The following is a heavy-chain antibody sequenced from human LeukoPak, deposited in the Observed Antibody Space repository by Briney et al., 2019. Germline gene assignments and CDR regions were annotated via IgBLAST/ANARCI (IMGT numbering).Heavy chain of an antibody. J-gene: IGHJ6*02. V-gene: IGHV3-23*01. CDR3: AKKESRYCSSTSCLIGMDV. CDR2: VSGSGGST. CDR1: GFTFSNYA. Sequence: GGSLRLSCAASGFTFSNYAMSWVRQAPGKGLEWVSAVSGSGGSTYYADSVKGRFTISRDNSKNTLYLQMNSLRAEDTAVYYCAKKESRYCSSTSCLIGMDVWGQGTTVTVSS. D-gene: IGHD2-2*01.